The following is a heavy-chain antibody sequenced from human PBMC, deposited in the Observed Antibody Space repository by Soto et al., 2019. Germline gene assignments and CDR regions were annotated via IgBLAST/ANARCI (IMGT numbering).Heavy chain of an antibody. Sequence: QVQLVQSGAEVKKPGASVKVSCKASGYTFTSYGISWVRQAPGQGLEWMGWISAYNGNTNYAQKLQGRVTMTTDPSTSTADRELRSLRSDDTAVYYCAREVGSAESGYAWKFDYWGQGTLVTVSS. CDR3: AREVGSAESGYAWKFDY. CDR1: GYTFTSYG. V-gene: IGHV1-18*01. J-gene: IGHJ4*02. CDR2: ISAYNGNT. D-gene: IGHD5-12*01.